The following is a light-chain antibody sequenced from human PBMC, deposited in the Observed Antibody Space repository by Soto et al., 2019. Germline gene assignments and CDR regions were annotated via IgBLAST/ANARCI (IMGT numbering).Light chain of an antibody. Sequence: EIVLTQSPGTLSLSPGERATLSCGASQSVTSNYLAWYQQKPGQAPRLLIFGASIRVTGIPDRFIGSGSGTDFTLTISRLEPEDFEVHYCQHYVTSLTTFGQGTKVDIK. CDR2: GAS. J-gene: IGKJ1*01. CDR3: QHYVTSLTT. V-gene: IGKV3-20*01. CDR1: QSVTSNY.